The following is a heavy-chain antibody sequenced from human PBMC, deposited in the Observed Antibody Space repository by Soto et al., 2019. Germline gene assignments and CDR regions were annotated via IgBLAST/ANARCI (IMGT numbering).Heavy chain of an antibody. V-gene: IGHV3-9*01. J-gene: IGHJ4*02. Sequence: EVQLVESGGGLVQPGRSLSLSCAASGFTFDDYAMHWVRRVPGKGLELVSSISWNSNIIGYADSVKGRFTISRDNAKNSLYLQMNSLRPEDTALYYCAKGGPDGFCSGGRCYFDYWGQGTLVTVSS. CDR2: ISWNSNII. CDR1: GFTFDDYA. D-gene: IGHD2-15*01. CDR3: AKGGPDGFCSGGRCYFDY.